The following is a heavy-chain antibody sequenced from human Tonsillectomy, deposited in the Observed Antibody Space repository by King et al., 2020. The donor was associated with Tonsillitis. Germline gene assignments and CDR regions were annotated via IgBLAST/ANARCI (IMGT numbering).Heavy chain of an antibody. V-gene: IGHV3-7*01. D-gene: IGHD6-13*01. J-gene: IGHJ4*02. CDR1: GFTFSSYW. CDR3: AVPSFSAAGLFDY. CDR2: IKQDGSKI. Sequence: VQLVESGGDLVQPGGSLRLSCAASGFTFSSYWRNWVRQATGKGLEWVANIKQDGSKIYYVDSVMGRFTISRDNDKNSLYLQKNSLRVEDTAVYYCAVPSFSAAGLFDYWGQGTLVTVSS.